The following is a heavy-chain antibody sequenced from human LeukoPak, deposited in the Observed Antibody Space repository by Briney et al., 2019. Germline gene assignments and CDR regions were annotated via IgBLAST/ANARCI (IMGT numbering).Heavy chain of an antibody. CDR3: AKVSKGVAAADY. CDR1: EFTVSSNY. Sequence: PGGSLRLSCAASEFTVSSNYMSWVRQAPGKGLEWVSVIYSGGSTYYADSVKGRFTISRDNSKNTLYLQMNSLRAEDTAVYYCAKVSKGVAAADYWGQGTLVTVSS. J-gene: IGHJ4*02. CDR2: IYSGGST. D-gene: IGHD6-13*01. V-gene: IGHV3-53*05.